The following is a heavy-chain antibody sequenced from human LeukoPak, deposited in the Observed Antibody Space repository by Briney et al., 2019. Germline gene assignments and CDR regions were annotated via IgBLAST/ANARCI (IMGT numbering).Heavy chain of an antibody. CDR2: ISGSGGST. J-gene: IGHJ4*02. V-gene: IGHV3-23*01. CDR3: XXXLTYYYDSSGYPDY. CDR1: GFTFSSYA. Sequence: GGSLRLSCAASGFTFSSYAMSWVRQAPGKGLEWVSAISGSGGSTYYADSVKGRFTISRDNSKNTLYLQMNSLRAEDTAVYYLXXXLTYYYDSSGYPDYWGQGTLVTVSS. D-gene: IGHD3-22*01.